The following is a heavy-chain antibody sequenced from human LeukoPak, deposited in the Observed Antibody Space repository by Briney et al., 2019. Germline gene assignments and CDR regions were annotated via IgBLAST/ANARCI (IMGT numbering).Heavy chain of an antibody. CDR2: ITTSDGDT. Sequence: GGFLRLSCAAAGFTFSTYAMSWVRQAPWKGLEWVSTITTSDGDTYYADSVKGRFTVSRDNSKNTLYLQMNSLRAEDTAVYYCAKDGGLWVSAHWGDSWGRGTLVTVSS. J-gene: IGHJ4*02. V-gene: IGHV3-23*01. D-gene: IGHD7-27*01. CDR1: GFTFSTYA. CDR3: AKDGGLWVSAHWGDS.